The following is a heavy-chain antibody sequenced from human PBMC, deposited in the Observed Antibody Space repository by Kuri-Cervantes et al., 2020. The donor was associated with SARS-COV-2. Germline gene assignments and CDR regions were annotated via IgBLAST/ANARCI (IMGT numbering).Heavy chain of an antibody. Sequence: SETLSLTCTVSGGSISNYYWSWIRQPPGKGLEWIGNVFYSGSTKYNPSLKSRVSISIDTSRNQYSLMLTSVTAADTAVYYCARETMYCSSTSCYPPWFDPWGQGTLVTVSS. V-gene: IGHV4-59*12. D-gene: IGHD2-2*01. CDR1: GGSISNYY. CDR2: VFYSGST. J-gene: IGHJ5*02. CDR3: ARETMYCSSTSCYPPWFDP.